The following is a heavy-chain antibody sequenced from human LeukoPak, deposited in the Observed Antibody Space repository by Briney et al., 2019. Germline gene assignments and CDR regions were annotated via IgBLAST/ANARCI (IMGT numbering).Heavy chain of an antibody. J-gene: IGHJ6*02. CDR3: ARGGTYYDFWSGYSYYYGMDV. V-gene: IGHV3-33*01. D-gene: IGHD3-3*01. CDR1: GFTFSSYG. Sequence: PGGSLRLSCAASGFTFSSYGMHWVRQAPGKGVEWVAVIWYDGSNKYYADSVKGRFTISRDNSKNTLYLQMNSLRAEDTAVYYCARGGTYYDFWSGYSYYYGMDVWGQGTTVTVSS. CDR2: IWYDGSNK.